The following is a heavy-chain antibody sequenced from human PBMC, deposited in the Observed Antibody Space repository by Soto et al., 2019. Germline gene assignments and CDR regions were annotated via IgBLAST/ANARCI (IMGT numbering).Heavy chain of an antibody. J-gene: IGHJ4*01. D-gene: IGHD3-3*01. CDR2: ISGSGDNT. Sequence: GSLLLACEAYGFRSSDYAMTVVREAPGKGLEWVSVISGSGDNTFYAASVKGRFAISRDNSKNVLYLQMKSLSADDAAVYFCAKGMAITVYGVDILFDYWGLGTLVTVYS. CDR3: AKGMAITVYGVDILFDY. V-gene: IGHV3-23*01. CDR1: GFRSSDYA.